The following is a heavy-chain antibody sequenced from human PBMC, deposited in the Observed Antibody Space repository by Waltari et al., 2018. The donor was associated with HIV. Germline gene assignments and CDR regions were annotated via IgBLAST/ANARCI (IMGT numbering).Heavy chain of an antibody. V-gene: IGHV3-15*01. D-gene: IGHD3-10*01. CDR1: GFTLTSVW. CDR3: TSEEDYGSGSHFDY. CDR2: IKTKGDGGAT. J-gene: IGHJ4*02. Sequence: EVQLVESGGDLLKPGGCLRLSCAASGFTLTSVWISWVRPAPGKGLEWVGRIKTKGDGGATDYAAAVKGRFTISRDDSKNTVYLQMNSLKIEDTAVYYCTSEEDYGSGSHFDYWGQGTLVTVSS.